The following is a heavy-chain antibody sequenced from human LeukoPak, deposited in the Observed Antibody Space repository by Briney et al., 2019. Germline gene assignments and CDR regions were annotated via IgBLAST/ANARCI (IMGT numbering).Heavy chain of an antibody. Sequence: ASVKVSCKASGYTFTSYGISWVRQAPGQGLEWMGWISAYNGNTNYGQKLQGRVTMTTDTSTSTAYMELRSLRSDDTAVYYCARDPRGEAVAVDYYYGMDVWGQGTTVTVSS. J-gene: IGHJ6*02. CDR3: ARDPRGEAVAVDYYYGMDV. D-gene: IGHD6-19*01. CDR2: ISAYNGNT. V-gene: IGHV1-18*01. CDR1: GYTFTSYG.